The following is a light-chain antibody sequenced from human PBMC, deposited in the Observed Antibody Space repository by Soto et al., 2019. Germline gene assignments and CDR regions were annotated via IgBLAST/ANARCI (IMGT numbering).Light chain of an antibody. CDR2: EVS. V-gene: IGLV2-14*01. Sequence: QSALTQPASVSGSPGQAITISCAGTSSDIGSYDFVSWHQQHPGKAPKLLISEVSNRPSGVSNRFSGSKSGNTASLTISGLQAEDEADYYCCSYTSSTTPLFGGGTKVTVL. CDR3: CSYTSSTTPL. CDR1: SSDIGSYDF. J-gene: IGLJ2*01.